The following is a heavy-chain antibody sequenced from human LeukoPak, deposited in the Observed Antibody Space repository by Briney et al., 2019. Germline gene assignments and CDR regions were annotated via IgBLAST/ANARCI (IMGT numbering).Heavy chain of an antibody. Sequence: ASVKVSCKASGYTFTGYYMHWVRQAPGQGLERMGWINPNSGGTNYAQKFQGRVTMTRDTSISTAYMELSRLRSDDTAVYYCARTAVNDYYYYYMDVWGKGTTVTVSS. CDR2: INPNSGGT. CDR1: GYTFTGYY. J-gene: IGHJ6*03. V-gene: IGHV1-2*02. D-gene: IGHD4-11*01. CDR3: ARTAVNDYYYYYMDV.